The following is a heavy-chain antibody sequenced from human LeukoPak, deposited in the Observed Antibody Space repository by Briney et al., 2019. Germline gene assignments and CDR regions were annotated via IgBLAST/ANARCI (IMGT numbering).Heavy chain of an antibody. D-gene: IGHD5-18*01. CDR2: IKENGSEK. Sequence: GGSLRLSCAASGFTFSSYNMNWVRQAPGKGLEWVAHIKENGSEKGYVDSVKGRFTISRDNPNNSLYLQMNSLRAEDTAVYYCARDRGNTYIFDYWGQGTLVTVSS. CDR1: GFTFSSYN. V-gene: IGHV3-7*01. CDR3: ARDRGNTYIFDY. J-gene: IGHJ4*02.